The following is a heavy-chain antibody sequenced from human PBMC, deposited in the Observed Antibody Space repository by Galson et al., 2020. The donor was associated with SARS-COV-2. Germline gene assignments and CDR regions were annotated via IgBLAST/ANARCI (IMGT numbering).Heavy chain of an antibody. CDR3: ARDRIVNKYVYDSRGVGMDV. J-gene: IGHJ6*02. V-gene: IGHV3-21*01. CDR1: GFTFSSYS. CDR2: ISSSSYI. Sequence: GESLKISCPASGFTFSSYSMHWVRQAPGKGLEWVSSISSSSYIYYADSVKGRFTISRDNAKNSLYLQMNSLRAEDTAVYYCARDRIVNKYVYDSRGVGMDVWGQGTTVTVSS. D-gene: IGHD3-22*01.